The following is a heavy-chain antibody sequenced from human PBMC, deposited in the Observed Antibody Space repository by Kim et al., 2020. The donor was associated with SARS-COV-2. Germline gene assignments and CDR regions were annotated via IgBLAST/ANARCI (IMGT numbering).Heavy chain of an antibody. Sequence: FQGRVTMTRDTSTSTVYMELGSLRSEDTAVYYCARDTIVEMATETHMRFDYWGQGTLVTVSS. V-gene: IGHV1-46*01. CDR3: ARDTIVEMATETHMRFDY. J-gene: IGHJ4*02. D-gene: IGHD2-15*01.